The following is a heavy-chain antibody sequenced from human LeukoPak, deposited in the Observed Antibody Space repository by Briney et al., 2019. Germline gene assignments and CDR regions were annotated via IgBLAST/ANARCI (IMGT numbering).Heavy chain of an antibody. J-gene: IGHJ3*02. CDR3: ARYGDQGGDAFDI. Sequence: SVKVSCKASGGTFSSYAISWVRQAPGQGLEWMGGIIPIFGTANYAQKFQGRVTITTDESTSTAYMELSSLRSEDTAVYYCARYGDQGGDAFDIWGQGTMVTVSS. D-gene: IGHD4-17*01. CDR1: GGTFSSYA. V-gene: IGHV1-69*05. CDR2: IIPIFGTA.